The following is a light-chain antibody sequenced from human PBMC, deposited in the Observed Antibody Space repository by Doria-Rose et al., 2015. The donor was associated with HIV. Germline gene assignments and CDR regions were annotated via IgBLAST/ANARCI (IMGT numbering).Light chain of an antibody. Sequence: TQTPGTLSLSPGERATLSCRASQSLSSTYLSWYQQNPGQAPSLLIYDGSSRATGIPDRFSASGSGTDFTLTINRLEPEDVALYYCHQYGTSWTFGQGTKVEI. J-gene: IGKJ1*01. CDR3: HQYGTSWT. CDR1: QSLSSTY. CDR2: DGS. V-gene: IGKV3-20*01.